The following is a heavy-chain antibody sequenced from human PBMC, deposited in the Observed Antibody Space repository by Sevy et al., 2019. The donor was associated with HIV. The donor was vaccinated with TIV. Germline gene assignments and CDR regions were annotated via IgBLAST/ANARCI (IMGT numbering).Heavy chain of an antibody. CDR3: ARVDSSGYYPAFDI. CDR1: GFTFSSYW. Sequence: GGFLRLSCAASGFTFSSYWMSWVRQAPGKGLEWVANIKQDGSEKYYVDSVKGRFTISRDNAKNSLYLQMNSLRAEDTAVYYCARVDSSGYYPAFDIWGQGTMVTVSS. V-gene: IGHV3-7*01. CDR2: IKQDGSEK. D-gene: IGHD3-22*01. J-gene: IGHJ3*02.